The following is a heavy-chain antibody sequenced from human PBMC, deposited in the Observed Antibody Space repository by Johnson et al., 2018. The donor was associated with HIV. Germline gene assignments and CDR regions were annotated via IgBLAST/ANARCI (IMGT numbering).Heavy chain of an antibody. D-gene: IGHD5-12*01. CDR2: ISYDGANK. Sequence: VQLVESGGGVVQPGRSLRLSCAASGFTFSTYDMHWVRQAPGKGLEWVAVISYDGANKYYADSVKGRFTISRDNAKNSLYLQMNSLRAEDTAVYYCARSYPSLRGWLRRPSDEFGAFDIWGQGTMVTVSS. J-gene: IGHJ3*02. CDR1: GFTFSTYD. CDR3: ARSYPSLRGWLRRPSDEFGAFDI. V-gene: IGHV3-30-3*01.